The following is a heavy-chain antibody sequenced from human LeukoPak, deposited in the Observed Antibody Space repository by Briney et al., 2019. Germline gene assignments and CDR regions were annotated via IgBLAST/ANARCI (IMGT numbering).Heavy chain of an antibody. Sequence: GASVNVSCKASGYTFTSYYMHWVRQAPGQGLEWMGIINPSGGSTSYAQKFQGRVTITADESTSTAYMELSSLRSEDTAVYYCVRAVFNTRPGALDILTGRPYYYYGMDVWGQGTTVTVSS. CDR3: VRAVFNTRPGALDILTGRPYYYYGMDV. V-gene: IGHV1-46*01. J-gene: IGHJ6*02. CDR2: INPSGGST. D-gene: IGHD3-9*01. CDR1: GYTFTSYY.